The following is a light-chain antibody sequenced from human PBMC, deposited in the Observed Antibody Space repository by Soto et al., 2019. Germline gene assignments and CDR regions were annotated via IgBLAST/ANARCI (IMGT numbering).Light chain of an antibody. J-gene: IGKJ5*01. Sequence: EFVLTQSPGTLSLSPGERATLSCRASQSVGSNLAWYQQKPGQAPRLLIYGASNRATGIPDRFSGSESGADFILTISRLEPEDFAVYYCQQYGFSPITFGQGTRLEIK. CDR2: GAS. CDR3: QQYGFSPIT. V-gene: IGKV3-20*01. CDR1: QSVGSN.